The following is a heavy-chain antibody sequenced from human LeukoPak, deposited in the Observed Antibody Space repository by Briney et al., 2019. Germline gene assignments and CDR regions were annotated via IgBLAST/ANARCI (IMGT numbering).Heavy chain of an antibody. D-gene: IGHD3-10*01. CDR3: ARRGTYYYGSESPTSNWFDP. V-gene: IGHV1-8*01. CDR1: GYTFTSHD. J-gene: IGHJ5*02. Sequence: ASVKVSCKASGYTFTSHDINWVRQATGQGLEWMGWMNPNSGNTGYAQKFQGRVTLTRNTSISTAYMELRSLRSEDTAVYFCARRGTYYYGSESPTSNWFDPWGQGTLVTVSS. CDR2: MNPNSGNT.